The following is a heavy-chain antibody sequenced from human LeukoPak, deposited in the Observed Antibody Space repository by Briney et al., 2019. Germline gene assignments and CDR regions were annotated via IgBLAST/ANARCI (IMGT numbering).Heavy chain of an antibody. CDR2: ISSSSSTI. CDR3: ARAITMIVVVPGRDAFDI. J-gene: IGHJ3*02. V-gene: IGHV3-48*01. Sequence: HAGGSLRLSCAASGFTFSSYSMNWVRQAPGKGLEWVSYISSSSSTIYYADSVKGRFTISRDNAKNSLYLQMNSLRAEDTAVYYCARAITMIVVVPGRDAFDIWGQGTMVTVSS. CDR1: GFTFSSYS. D-gene: IGHD3-22*01.